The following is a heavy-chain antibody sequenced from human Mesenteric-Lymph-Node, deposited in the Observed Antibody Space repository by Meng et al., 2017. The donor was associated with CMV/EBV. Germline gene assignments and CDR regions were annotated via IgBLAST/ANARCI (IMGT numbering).Heavy chain of an antibody. D-gene: IGHD2-15*01. V-gene: IGHV3-48*03. CDR3: ARAPEGKTGGDI. Sequence: GGSLRLSCAASGFTFSSYEMNWVRQAPGKGLEWVSYISSSGSTIYYADSVKGRFTISRDNAKNSLYLLMNNLRAEDTAVYYCARAPEGKTGGDIWGQGTMVTVSS. J-gene: IGHJ3*02. CDR1: GFTFSSYE. CDR2: ISSSGSTI.